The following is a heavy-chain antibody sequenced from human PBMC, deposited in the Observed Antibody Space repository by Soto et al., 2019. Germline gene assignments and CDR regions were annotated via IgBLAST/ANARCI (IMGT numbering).Heavy chain of an antibody. CDR3: TKLMWTYDSSGYCFDY. CDR1: GFTFSSYG. CDR2: ISYDGSNK. V-gene: IGHV3-30*18. D-gene: IGHD3-22*01. J-gene: IGHJ4*02. Sequence: PGGSLRLSCAASGFTFSSYGMHWVRQAPGKGLEWVAVISYDGSNKYYADSVKGRFTISRDNSKNTLYLQMNSLRTEDTAVYYCTKLMWTYDSSGYCFDYWGQGTLVTVSS.